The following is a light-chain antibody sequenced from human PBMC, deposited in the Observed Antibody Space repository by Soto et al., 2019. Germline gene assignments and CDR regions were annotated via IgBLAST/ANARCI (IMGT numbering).Light chain of an antibody. Sequence: DIQLTQSPSFLSASVGDRVTITCRASQGISSYLAWYQQKPGKAPKLLIYAASTLQSGVPSRFSGSGSGTDFTLTISCLQSEDFATYYCQQYYSYPFWTFGQGTKGDIK. CDR3: QQYYSYPFWT. CDR1: QGISSY. J-gene: IGKJ1*01. CDR2: AAS. V-gene: IGKV1-9*01.